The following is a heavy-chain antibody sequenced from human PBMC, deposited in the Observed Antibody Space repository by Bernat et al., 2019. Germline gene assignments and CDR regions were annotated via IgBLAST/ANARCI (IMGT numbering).Heavy chain of an antibody. Sequence: EVQLLESGGGLVQPGGSLRLSCAASGFTFTNYAMSWVRQAPGKGLEWVSGTSGSGDSTHYADSVKGRFTISRDNSKNTLYLQMSSLRAEDTALYYCAKHRVPVADKPDYWGQGTLVTVSS. CDR2: TSGSGDST. CDR1: GFTFTNYA. J-gene: IGHJ4*02. CDR3: AKHRVPVADKPDY. D-gene: IGHD6-19*01. V-gene: IGHV3-23*01.